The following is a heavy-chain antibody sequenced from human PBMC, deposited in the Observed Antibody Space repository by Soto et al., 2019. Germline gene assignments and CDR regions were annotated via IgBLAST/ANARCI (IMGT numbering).Heavy chain of an antibody. CDR3: AIDAGTTRPYYFDY. D-gene: IGHD1-7*01. CDR2: TSGSGDST. J-gene: IGHJ4*02. CDR1: GFTFSSYA. V-gene: IGHV3-23*01. Sequence: HPGASLRHYHAPSGFTFSSYAMNWFRHSPGKGLEWVSVTSGSGDSTYYAGSVKGRFTISRDNSKNTLYLQMNSLRVEDTAVYYCAIDAGTTRPYYFDYWGQGTQVTVSS.